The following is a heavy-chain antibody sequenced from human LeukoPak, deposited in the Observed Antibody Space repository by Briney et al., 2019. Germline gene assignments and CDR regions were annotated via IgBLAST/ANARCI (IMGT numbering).Heavy chain of an antibody. V-gene: IGHV1-24*01. J-gene: IGHJ4*02. Sequence: ASVKVSCKASGYTFTHYAMNWVRQAPGQGLEWMGGFDPEDGETIYAQKFQGRVTMTEDTSTDTAYMELSSLRSEDTAVYYCATYSWDYWGQGTLVTVSS. D-gene: IGHD5-18*01. CDR1: GYTFTHYA. CDR3: ATYSWDY. CDR2: FDPEDGET.